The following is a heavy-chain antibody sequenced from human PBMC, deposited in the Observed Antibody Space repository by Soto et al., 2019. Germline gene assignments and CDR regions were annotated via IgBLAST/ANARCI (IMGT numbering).Heavy chain of an antibody. Sequence: SVKVSCKDSGGTFDNYAVSWVRQAPGQGLEWMGGIIPMFETVNYAQRFQGRLTIAADESTSTAYMELTSLTSADTAIYFCARGLRTGNYGMDDWGQVTTVTVPS. CDR1: GGTFDNYA. J-gene: IGHJ6*01. V-gene: IGHV1-69*13. D-gene: IGHD2-15*01. CDR2: IIPMFETV. CDR3: ARGLRTGNYGMDD.